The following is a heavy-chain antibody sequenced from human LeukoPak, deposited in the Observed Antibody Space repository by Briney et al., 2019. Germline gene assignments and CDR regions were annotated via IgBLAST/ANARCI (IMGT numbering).Heavy chain of an antibody. CDR2: ITSRSTT. V-gene: IGHV3-23*01. J-gene: IGHJ1*01. CDR3: AKRSCSGGSCYFYFQH. D-gene: IGHD2-15*01. CDR1: GFIFSHYG. Sequence: PGGTLRLSCAASGFIFSHYGMNWVRQAPGKGLEWVSGITSRSTTYYADSVKGRFTISRDNSKNMVWLQINSPTAEDTATYCCAKRSCSGGSCYFYFQHWGQGTLVTVSS.